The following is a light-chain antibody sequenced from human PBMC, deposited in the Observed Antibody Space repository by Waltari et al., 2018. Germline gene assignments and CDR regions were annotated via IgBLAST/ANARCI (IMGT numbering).Light chain of an antibody. CDR2: DVS. V-gene: IGLV2-14*03. Sequence: QSALTQPASVSGSPGQSITIPCTGTSRDVGAYVYLSWYQHHPGKAPKLMIYDVSSRPSGVSNRFSGSKSGNTASLTISGLQTEDEADYYCSSSTFTTLIFGGGTKLTVL. CDR3: SSSTFTTLI. CDR1: SRDVGAYVY. J-gene: IGLJ2*01.